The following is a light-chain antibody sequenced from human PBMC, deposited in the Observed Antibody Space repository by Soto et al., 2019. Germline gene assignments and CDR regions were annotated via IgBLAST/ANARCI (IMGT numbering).Light chain of an antibody. CDR3: QQYYSYPPGP. CDR2: AAS. Sequence: DIQMTQSPSTLSASVGDRVTITCRASQSISSYLNWYQQKPGKAPKLLIYAASTLQSGVPSRFSGSGSGTDFTLTISCLQSEDFATYYCQQYYSYPPGPFGQVTRLE. V-gene: IGKV1-39*01. CDR1: QSISSY. J-gene: IGKJ5*01.